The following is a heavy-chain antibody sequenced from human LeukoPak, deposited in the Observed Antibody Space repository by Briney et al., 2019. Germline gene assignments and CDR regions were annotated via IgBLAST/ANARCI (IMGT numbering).Heavy chain of an antibody. V-gene: IGHV1-69*05. CDR2: IISIFDKT. CDR1: GYTFTGYY. D-gene: IGHD5-18*01. Sequence: SVKVSCKASGYTFTGYYMHWVRQAPGQGLEWMGSIISIFDKTTYSLKFQGRVTITTDDSTSTAYMELNSLRSEDTAMYYCATLGSGYNYGPTYFDSWGQGTLVTVSS. CDR3: ATLGSGYNYGPTYFDS. J-gene: IGHJ4*02.